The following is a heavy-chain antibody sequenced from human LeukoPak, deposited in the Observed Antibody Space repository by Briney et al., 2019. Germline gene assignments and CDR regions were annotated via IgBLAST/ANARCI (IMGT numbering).Heavy chain of an antibody. CDR1: GGSFSGYY. CDR3: ARGRRAEFNQNYYDSSGYGFDY. CDR2: INHSGST. J-gene: IGHJ4*02. V-gene: IGHV4-34*01. Sequence: PSETLSLTCAVYGGSFSGYYWSWIRQPPGKGLEWIGEINHSGSTNYNPSLKSRVTISVDTSKNQFSLKLSSVTAADTAVYYCARGRRAEFNQNYYDSSGYGFDYWGQGTLVTVSS. D-gene: IGHD3-22*01.